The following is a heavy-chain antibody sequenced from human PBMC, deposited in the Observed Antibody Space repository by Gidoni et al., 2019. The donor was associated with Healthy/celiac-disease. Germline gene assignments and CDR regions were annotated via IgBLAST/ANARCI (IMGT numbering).Heavy chain of an antibody. D-gene: IGHD6-13*01. J-gene: IGHJ4*02. CDR3: AKDDHPEGIAAGSDY. V-gene: IGHV3-30*18. CDR1: GFTFSSYG. Sequence: QVQLVESGGGVVQPGRSLRLSCAASGFTFSSYGMHWVRQAPGKGLEWVAVISYDGSNKYYADSVKGRFTISRDNSKNTLYLQMNSLRAEDTAVYYCAKDDHPEGIAAGSDYWGQGTLVTVSS. CDR2: ISYDGSNK.